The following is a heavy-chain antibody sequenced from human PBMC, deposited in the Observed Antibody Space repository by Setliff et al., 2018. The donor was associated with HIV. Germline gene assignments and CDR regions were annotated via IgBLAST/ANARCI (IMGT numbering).Heavy chain of an antibody. V-gene: IGHV4-38-2*01. CDR1: GYSISSGYY. CDR2: IYQSGST. Sequence: SETLSLTCAVSGYSISSGYYWGWIRQPPGKGLEWIGCIYQSGSTYYNVSLKSRVIISVDTSKNQFSLKLNSVTAAGTAIYYCARHRAVAGANYFDFWGQGTLVTVS. J-gene: IGHJ4*02. D-gene: IGHD6-19*01. CDR3: ARHRAVAGANYFDF.